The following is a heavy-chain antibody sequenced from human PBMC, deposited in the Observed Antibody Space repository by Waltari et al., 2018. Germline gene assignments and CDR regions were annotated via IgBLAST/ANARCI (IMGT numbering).Heavy chain of an antibody. CDR3: ARQHHNYYDRYSAEVGAFDI. CDR2: IFPGDSDT. Sequence: EVQLVQSGAEVKKPGESLKISCKGSGYSFTSYWIGWVRQMPGKGLEWMGIIFPGDSDTRYSPSFQGQVTISADKSISTAYLQWSSLKASDTAMYYCARQHHNYYDRYSAEVGAFDIWGQGTMVTVSS. J-gene: IGHJ3*02. D-gene: IGHD3-22*01. CDR1: GYSFTSYW. V-gene: IGHV5-51*01.